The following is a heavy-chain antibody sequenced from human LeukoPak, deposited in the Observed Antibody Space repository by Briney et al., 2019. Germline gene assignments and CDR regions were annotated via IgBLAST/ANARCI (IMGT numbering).Heavy chain of an antibody. Sequence: PGGSLRLSCAASGFTFSSYGMHWVRQAPGKGLEWVAFIRYDGSNKYYADSVKGRFTISRDNSKNTLYLQMNSLRAEDTAVYYCARPRYYDFWSGYYSLWGQGTLVIVSS. CDR2: IRYDGSNK. V-gene: IGHV3-30*02. D-gene: IGHD3-3*01. CDR3: ARPRYYDFWSGYYSL. J-gene: IGHJ4*02. CDR1: GFTFSSYG.